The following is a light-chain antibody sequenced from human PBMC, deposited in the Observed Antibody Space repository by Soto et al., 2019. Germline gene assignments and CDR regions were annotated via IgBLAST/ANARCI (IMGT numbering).Light chain of an antibody. V-gene: IGLV2-14*03. CDR2: GVS. Sequence: QSVLAQPASVSGSPGQSITLFCTGTSSDVGAYNYVSWYQQHPGKAPKLVVYGVSNRPSGVSNRFSGSKSGNTASLTISGVQAEDEADYYCISYTSGNFYVFGTGTKVTVL. J-gene: IGLJ1*01. CDR1: SSDVGAYNY. CDR3: ISYTSGNFYV.